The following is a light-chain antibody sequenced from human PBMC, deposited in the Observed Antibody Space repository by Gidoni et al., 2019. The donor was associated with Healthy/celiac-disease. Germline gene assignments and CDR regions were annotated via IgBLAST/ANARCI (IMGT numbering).Light chain of an antibody. Sequence: DTQMTQSPSSLSASVGDRVTISCQASQDIINYLNWYQQKPGKAPKLLIYDASNLETGVPSRFSESGSGTDFTFTISSLQPEDIATYYCQQYDNLLTFGGGTKVEIK. CDR2: DAS. CDR1: QDIINY. CDR3: QQYDNLLT. J-gene: IGKJ4*01. V-gene: IGKV1-33*01.